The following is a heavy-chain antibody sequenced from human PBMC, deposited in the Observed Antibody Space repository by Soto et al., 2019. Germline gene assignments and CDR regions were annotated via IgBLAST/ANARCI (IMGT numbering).Heavy chain of an antibody. V-gene: IGHV4-34*01. Sequence: PSETLSLTCAVYGVSFSGYYWSWIRQPPGKGLEWVGEINHSGSTNYNPSLKSRVTISVDTSKNQFSLKLSSVTAADTAVYYCARFHDYIWGSYRYNWFDPWGQGTLVTVSS. CDR1: GVSFSGYY. D-gene: IGHD3-16*02. CDR2: INHSGST. J-gene: IGHJ5*02. CDR3: ARFHDYIWGSYRYNWFDP.